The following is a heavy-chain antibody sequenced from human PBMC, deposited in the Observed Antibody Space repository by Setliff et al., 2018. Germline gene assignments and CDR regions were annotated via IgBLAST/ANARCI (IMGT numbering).Heavy chain of an antibody. D-gene: IGHD6-19*01. CDR1: GFIFSNFG. Sequence: PGGSLRLSCGASGFIFSNFGMHWVRQAPGKGLEWVAAVSFDGRNKDYEDSVKGRFTISRDDSKNTLYLQTNSLRPEDTAVYYCAKDSLSGWSAVDYWGQGTLVTVSS. CDR3: AKDSLSGWSAVDY. J-gene: IGHJ4*02. V-gene: IGHV3-30*18. CDR2: VSFDGRNK.